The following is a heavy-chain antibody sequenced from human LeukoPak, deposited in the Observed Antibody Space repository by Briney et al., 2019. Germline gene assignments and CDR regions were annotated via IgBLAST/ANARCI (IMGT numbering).Heavy chain of an antibody. V-gene: IGHV1-46*01. D-gene: IGHD1-14*01. J-gene: IGHJ4*02. CDR1: GYTFTSYY. CDR2: INPSGGNT. CDR3: AAFQTNGITGTTTFDY. Sequence: GASVKVSCKASGYTFTSYYMHWVRQAPGQGLEWMGIINPSGGNTNYAQKFQERVTITRDMSTSTAYMELSSLRSEDTAVYYCAAFQTNGITGTTTFDYWGQGTLVTVSS.